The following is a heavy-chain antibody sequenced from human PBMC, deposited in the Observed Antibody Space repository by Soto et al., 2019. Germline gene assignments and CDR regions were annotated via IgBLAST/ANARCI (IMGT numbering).Heavy chain of an antibody. CDR1: GGSFSGYY. V-gene: IGHV4-34*01. CDR3: ARRGRDGYNTKYYFDY. CDR2: INHSGST. Sequence: SETLSLTCAVYGGSFSGYYWSWIRQPPGKGLEWIGEINHSGSTNYNPSLKGRVTISVDTSKNQFSLKLSSVTAADTAVYYCARRGRDGYNTKYYFDYWGQGTLVTVSS. J-gene: IGHJ4*02. D-gene: IGHD3-16*01.